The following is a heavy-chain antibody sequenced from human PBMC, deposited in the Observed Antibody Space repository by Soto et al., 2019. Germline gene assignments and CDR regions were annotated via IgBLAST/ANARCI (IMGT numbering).Heavy chain of an antibody. J-gene: IGHJ2*01. CDR3: ATSSVSRLLNHWYFDL. V-gene: IGHV4-39*01. CDR1: GGSISSSDYY. CDR2: ISFGVTT. Sequence: QVHLQESGPGLVKPSETLSLTCTVSGGSISSSDYYWGWFRQPPGKGLEWIGSISFGVTTYYNTSLKSRLTISIDSSNNPFSLNLYSVTAADTAVYYCATSSVSRLLNHWYFDLWGRGTLVAVSS.